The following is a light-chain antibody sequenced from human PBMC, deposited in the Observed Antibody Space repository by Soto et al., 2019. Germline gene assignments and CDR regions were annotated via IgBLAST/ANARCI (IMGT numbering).Light chain of an antibody. CDR3: QQLLSYPIT. V-gene: IGKV1-9*01. CDR2: AAS. J-gene: IGKJ5*01. Sequence: IQMTQSPSSLSASVGDRVTITCRASQYIGDFLNWYQQTPGKAPKLLIYAASTLQSGVPLRFSGSGSGTSFTLTISSLQPEDFATYYCQQLLSYPITFGQGTRLEIK. CDR1: QYIGDF.